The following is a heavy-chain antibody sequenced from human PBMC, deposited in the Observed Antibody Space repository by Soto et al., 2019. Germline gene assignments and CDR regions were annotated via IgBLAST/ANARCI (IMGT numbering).Heavy chain of an antibody. V-gene: IGHV4-34*01. CDR3: AREGRYYASGRFWWFDP. D-gene: IGHD3-10*01. CDR2: INHSGST. J-gene: IGHJ5*02. Sequence: SETLSLTCAVYGGSFSDYYWSWIRQPPGKGLEWIGEINHSGSTNYNPPLKSRVTISVDTSKNQFSLKLSSVTAADTAVYYCAREGRYYASGRFWWFDPWGQGTLVTVSS. CDR1: GGSFSDYY.